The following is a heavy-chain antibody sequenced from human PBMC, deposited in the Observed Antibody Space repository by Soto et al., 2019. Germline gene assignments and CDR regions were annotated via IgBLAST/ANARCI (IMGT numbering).Heavy chain of an antibody. CDR2: ISGSGGRT. CDR1: GFPFSSYS. V-gene: IGHV3-23*01. D-gene: IGHD2-2*01. CDR3: AKDRYCSSASCYAGYY. J-gene: IGHJ4*02. Sequence: EVQLLESGGGLVQPGGSLRLSCAASGFPFSSYSMSWVRQAPGKGLEWVSVISGSGGRTNYADSVKGRFSISRDNSENTLYLQMDSLRAEDTAIYYCAKDRYCSSASCYAGYYWGQGTLVSVTS.